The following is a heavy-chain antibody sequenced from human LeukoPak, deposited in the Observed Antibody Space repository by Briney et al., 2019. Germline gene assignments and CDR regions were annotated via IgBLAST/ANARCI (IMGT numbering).Heavy chain of an antibody. D-gene: IGHD3-10*01. V-gene: IGHV3-74*01. CDR1: GFTFSSYW. CDR3: AREITMVRGVTHDAFDI. J-gene: IGHJ3*02. Sequence: GGSLRLSCAASGFTFSSYWMHWVRQAPGKGLVWVSRINSDGSSTSYADSVKGRFTISRDSAKNTLYLQMNSLRAEDTAVYYCAREITMVRGVTHDAFDIWGQGTMVTVSS. CDR2: INSDGSST.